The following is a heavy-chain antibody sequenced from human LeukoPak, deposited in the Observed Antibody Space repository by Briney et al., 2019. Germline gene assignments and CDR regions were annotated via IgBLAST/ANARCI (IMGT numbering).Heavy chain of an antibody. CDR3: AKEDGYISGWYLFIEY. V-gene: IGHV3-23*01. Sequence: GGSLRLSCAASGFTFSSFAMSWVRQAPGKGLEWVSAITGSGGGTYYADSVKGRFTISRDNSKNTLYLQMNSLRAEDTAVYYCAKEDGYISGWYLFIEYWGQGTLVTVSA. J-gene: IGHJ4*02. D-gene: IGHD6-19*01. CDR2: ITGSGGGT. CDR1: GFTFSSFA.